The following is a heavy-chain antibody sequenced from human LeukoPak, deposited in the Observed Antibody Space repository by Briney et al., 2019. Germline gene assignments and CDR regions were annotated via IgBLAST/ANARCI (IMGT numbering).Heavy chain of an antibody. V-gene: IGHV4-4*07. Sequence: KASETLSLTCTVSGGSISHYYWSWIRQPAGKGLEWIGRIYTSGSTNYNPSLKSRVTMSVDTSKNQFSLKLSSVTAADTAVYYCARDRAGYCSSTSCPTGVATIRAGHYYYYMDVWGKGTTVTVSS. CDR2: IYTSGST. CDR1: GGSISHYY. J-gene: IGHJ6*03. D-gene: IGHD2-2*01. CDR3: ARDRAGYCSSTSCPTGVATIRAGHYYYYMDV.